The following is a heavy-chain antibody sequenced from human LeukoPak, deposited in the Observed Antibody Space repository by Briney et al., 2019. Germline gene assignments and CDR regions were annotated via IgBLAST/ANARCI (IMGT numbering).Heavy chain of an antibody. J-gene: IGHJ6*03. D-gene: IGHD4-23*01. CDR1: GGSISSYY. V-gene: IGHV4-59*01. CDR2: IYYSGST. CDR3: ARVPDYGGNRPFYYYYYYMDV. Sequence: PSETLSLTCTVSGGSISSYYWSWIRQPPGKGLEWIGYIYYSGSTNYNPSLKSRVTISVDTSKNQFSLTLSSVTAADTAVYYCARVPDYGGNRPFYYYYYYMDVWGKGTTVTVSS.